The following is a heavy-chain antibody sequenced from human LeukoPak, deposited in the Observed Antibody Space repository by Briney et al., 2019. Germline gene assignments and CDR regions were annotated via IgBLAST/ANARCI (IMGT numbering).Heavy chain of an antibody. CDR2: TYYRSKWYS. V-gene: IGHV6-1*01. J-gene: IGHJ5*02. Sequence: SQTLSLTCAISGDSVSSNSATWNWIRYSPSRGLESLGRTYYRSKWYSDYAVSVKSRITINADTSKNQCSLQLNSVTPEDTAVYYCTRGWNWFDPWGQGTLVTVSS. CDR1: GDSVSSNSAT. D-gene: IGHD5-24*01. CDR3: TRGWNWFDP.